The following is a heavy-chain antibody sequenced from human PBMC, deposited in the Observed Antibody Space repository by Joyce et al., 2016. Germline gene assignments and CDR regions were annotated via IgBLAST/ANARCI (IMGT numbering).Heavy chain of an antibody. V-gene: IGHV5-51*01. CDR2: IFPGDSDT. Sequence: EVQLVQSGAEVKKPGESLKISCKASGYSFTNYWIGWVRQMPGKGLEWMGFIFPGDSDTRYSPSFQGQVTISADKSISTAYLQWSSLKASDTAMYYCARNYYGSGSYYRAFDYWGQGTLVTVSS. J-gene: IGHJ4*02. CDR3: ARNYYGSGSYYRAFDY. D-gene: IGHD3-10*01. CDR1: GYSFTNYW.